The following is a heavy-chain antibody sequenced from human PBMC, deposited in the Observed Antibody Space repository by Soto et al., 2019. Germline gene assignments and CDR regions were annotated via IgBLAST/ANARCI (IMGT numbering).Heavy chain of an antibody. Sequence: EVQLLESGGGLVQPGGSLRLSCAASGFTFSSYAMSWVRQAPGKGLEWVSAISGSGGSTYYADSVKGRFTISRDNSKNTRYLQMNSLRAEDTAVYYCARGVMITFGGVIVPFDYWGQGTLVTVSS. CDR1: GFTFSSYA. CDR3: ARGVMITFGGVIVPFDY. CDR2: ISGSGGST. D-gene: IGHD3-16*02. J-gene: IGHJ4*02. V-gene: IGHV3-23*01.